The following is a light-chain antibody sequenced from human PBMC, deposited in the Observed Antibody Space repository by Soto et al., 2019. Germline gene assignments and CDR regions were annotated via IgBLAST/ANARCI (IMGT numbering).Light chain of an antibody. Sequence: QSALTQPPSASGSPGQSVTISCTGTSSDVGGYNYVSWYQQHPDKTPKLMIYEVSKRHSGVPDRFSGSKSGNTASLTVSGLQAEDAADYYCSAYGGSKSHVVFVEGTKLTVL. V-gene: IGLV2-8*01. CDR1: SSDVGGYNY. CDR3: SAYGGSKSHVV. CDR2: EVS. J-gene: IGLJ2*01.